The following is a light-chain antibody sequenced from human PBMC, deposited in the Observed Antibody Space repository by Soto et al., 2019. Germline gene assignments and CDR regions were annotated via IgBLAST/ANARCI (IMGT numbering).Light chain of an antibody. CDR3: LQDYSYLT. Sequence: AIPMTQSPSSLSASVGARVTITCRASQGIRNDLGWYQQKPGKAPKLLIYAASTLKSGVPSRFSGSGSGTDFTLTISGLQPEDFATYYCLQDYSYLTFGGVTRVEVK. CDR1: QGIRND. J-gene: IGKJ4*01. V-gene: IGKV1-6*01. CDR2: AAS.